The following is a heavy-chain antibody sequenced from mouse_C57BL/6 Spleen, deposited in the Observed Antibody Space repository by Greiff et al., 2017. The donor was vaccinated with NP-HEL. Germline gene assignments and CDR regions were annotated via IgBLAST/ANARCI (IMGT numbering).Heavy chain of an antibody. CDR1: GYTFTSYW. J-gene: IGHJ2*01. CDR2: IYPGSGST. D-gene: IGHD3-2*02. V-gene: IGHV1-55*01. CDR3: ARGAAQAIPFDY. Sequence: QVQLQQSGAELVKPGASVKMSCKASGYTFTSYWITWVKQRPGQGLEWIGDIYPGSGSTNYNEKFKSKATLTVDTSSSTAYMQLSSLTSEDSAVYYCARGAAQAIPFDYWGQGTTLTVSS.